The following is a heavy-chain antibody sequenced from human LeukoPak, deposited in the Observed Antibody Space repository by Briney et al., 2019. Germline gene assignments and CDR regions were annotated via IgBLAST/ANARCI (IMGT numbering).Heavy chain of an antibody. D-gene: IGHD2-21*01. J-gene: IGHJ3*02. CDR3: AGGSFVLGAFDI. Sequence: GASVKVSCKASGGTFSSYAISWVRQAPGQGLEWMGRIIPILGIANYAQKFQGRVTITADKSTSTAYMELSSLRSEDTAVYYCAGGSFVLGAFDIWGQGTMVTVSS. V-gene: IGHV1-69*04. CDR2: IIPILGIA. CDR1: GGTFSSYA.